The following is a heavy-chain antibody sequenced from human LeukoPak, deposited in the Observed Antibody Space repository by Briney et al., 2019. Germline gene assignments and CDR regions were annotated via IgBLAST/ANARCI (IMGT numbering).Heavy chain of an antibody. CDR2: ISSSSSTI. Sequence: PGGSLSLSCAASGFTFSSYSMNWVRQAPGKGLEWVSYISSSSSTIYYADSVKGRFTISRDNAKNSLYLQMNSPRAEDTAVYYCARVNRYSSSWYGLEHYYYYMDVWGKGTAVTVSS. CDR1: GFTFSSYS. V-gene: IGHV3-48*01. J-gene: IGHJ6*03. CDR3: ARVNRYSSSWYGLEHYYYYMDV. D-gene: IGHD6-13*01.